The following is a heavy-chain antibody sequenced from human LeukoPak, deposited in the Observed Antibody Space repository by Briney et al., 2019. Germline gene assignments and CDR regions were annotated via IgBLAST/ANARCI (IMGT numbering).Heavy chain of an antibody. D-gene: IGHD6-6*01. V-gene: IGHV1-69*02. CDR2: IIPILGIA. Sequence: ASVKVSCKASGGTFSSYTISWVRQAPGQGLEWMGRIIPILGIANYAQKFQGRVTISADKSTSTAYMELSSLRSEDTAVYYCARDLVSYYGMDVWGQGTTVTVSS. J-gene: IGHJ6*02. CDR1: GGTFSSYT. CDR3: ARDLVSYYGMDV.